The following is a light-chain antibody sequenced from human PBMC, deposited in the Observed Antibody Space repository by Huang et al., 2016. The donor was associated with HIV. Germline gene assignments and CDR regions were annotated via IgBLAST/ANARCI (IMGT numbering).Light chain of an antibody. Sequence: EIVLMQSPGTLSLSAGERATLSCRARQSFSSNYLAWYQQRPGQAPRLLIYGSSNRATGIPDRFSGSGSGTDFTLTISGLEPEDFAVYFCQQYGHSPYTFGQGTKLEIK. V-gene: IGKV3-20*01. CDR2: GSS. CDR1: QSFSSNY. CDR3: QQYGHSPYT. J-gene: IGKJ2*01.